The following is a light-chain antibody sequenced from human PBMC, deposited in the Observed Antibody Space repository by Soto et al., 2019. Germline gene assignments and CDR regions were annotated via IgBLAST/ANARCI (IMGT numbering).Light chain of an antibody. CDR2: KAS. J-gene: IGKJ2*01. CDR1: QSISSW. Sequence: DIQMTQSPSTLSASVGDRVTITCRASQSISSWLAWYQQKPGKAPKLLIYKASNLESGVPSRFSGSGSGTEFILTISSLQPDDFATYYCQHYNKDYTFGQGTKLEIK. CDR3: QHYNKDYT. V-gene: IGKV1-5*03.